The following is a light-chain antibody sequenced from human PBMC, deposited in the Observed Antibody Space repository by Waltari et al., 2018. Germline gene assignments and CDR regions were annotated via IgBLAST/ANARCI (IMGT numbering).Light chain of an antibody. CDR2: GAS. CDR3: QQYGGSPGFT. J-gene: IGKJ3*01. CDR1: LSVSSNY. Sequence: EIVLTQSPGTLSLSPGERATLSCRASLSVSSNYLAWYLQKPGQAPRLLIAGASSRATGIPDRFSGSGSGTDFTLTISRLEPEDFAVYYCQQYGGSPGFTFGPGTKVDIK. V-gene: IGKV3-20*01.